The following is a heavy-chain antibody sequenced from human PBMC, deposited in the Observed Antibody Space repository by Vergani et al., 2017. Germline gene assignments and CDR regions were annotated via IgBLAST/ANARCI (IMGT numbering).Heavy chain of an antibody. J-gene: IGHJ6*03. Sequence: VQLVESGGGLVKPGRSLRLSCSAAGFPFSDYGVHWVRQAPGKGLEWVSVISYDGNKKNYADSVKGRFTISRDNSKNTLYLEMNALRAEDTAVYYCARDFLTRVTTLDYYYMGVWGKGTTVTVSS. V-gene: IGHV3-30*03. CDR2: ISYDGNKK. CDR1: GFPFSDYG. CDR3: ARDFLTRVTTLDYYYMGV. D-gene: IGHD1-1*01.